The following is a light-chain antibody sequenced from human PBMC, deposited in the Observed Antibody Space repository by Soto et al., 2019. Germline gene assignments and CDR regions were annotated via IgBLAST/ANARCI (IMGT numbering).Light chain of an antibody. V-gene: IGKV1-5*03. Sequence: DIQMTQSPSTLSASVGDRVTITCRASQSITDWLAWYQQKPGKAPKLLIYRASSLESGVPSRFSGSGYGAQISLTISTLQPDNFATYYCQQYNGTFGQGTKVEI. CDR1: QSITDW. CDR3: QQYNGT. J-gene: IGKJ1*01. CDR2: RAS.